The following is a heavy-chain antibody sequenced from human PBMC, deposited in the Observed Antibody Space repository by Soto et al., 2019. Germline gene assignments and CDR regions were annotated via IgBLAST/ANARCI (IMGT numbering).Heavy chain of an antibody. V-gene: IGHV5-10-1*01. CDR2: IDPSDSQT. CDR1: GYSFAGYW. D-gene: IGHD6-13*01. J-gene: IGHJ4*02. CDR3: ARQVYDSGTGPNFQYYFDS. Sequence: PGESLKISCKGSGYSFAGYWITWVRQKPGKGLGWMGRIDPSDSQTYYSPSFRGHVTISVTKSITTVFLQWSSLRASDTAMYYCARQVYDSGTGPNFQYYFDSWGQGTPVTVSS.